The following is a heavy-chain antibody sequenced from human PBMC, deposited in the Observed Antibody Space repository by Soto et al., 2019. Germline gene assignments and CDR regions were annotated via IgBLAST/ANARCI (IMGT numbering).Heavy chain of an antibody. CDR3: ARRLYGDYDY. CDR1: GSSFTTSG. J-gene: IGHJ4*02. V-gene: IGHV1-18*01. D-gene: IGHD4-17*01. CDR2: ISTYNGNT. Sequence: ASVKVSCKASGSSFTTSGITWVRQAPGQGLEWMGWISTYNGNTNYAQKLQDRVTLTTDTSTSTAYMELRSLRYDDTAVYYCARRLYGDYDYWGQGTLVTVSS.